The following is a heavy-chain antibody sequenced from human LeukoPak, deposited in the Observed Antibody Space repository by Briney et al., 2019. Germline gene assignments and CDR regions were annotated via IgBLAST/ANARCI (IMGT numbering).Heavy chain of an antibody. V-gene: IGHV3-23*01. J-gene: IGHJ4*02. D-gene: IGHD3-22*01. CDR3: VKGLRSSGYSLFDY. Sequence: PGGSLRLSCAASGFTFAGYAMTWVRQAPGKGLEWVSLISGSGGSTYYADVVKGRFTISRDNSKNTLYLQMNSLRAEDTAVYYCVKGLRSSGYSLFDYWGQGTLVTVSS. CDR2: ISGSGGST. CDR1: GFTFAGYA.